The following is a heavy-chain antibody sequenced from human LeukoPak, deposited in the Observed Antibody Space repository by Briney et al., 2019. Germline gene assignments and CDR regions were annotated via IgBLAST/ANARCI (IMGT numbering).Heavy chain of an antibody. CDR3: ATEGDYYDSSGYLRVDY. CDR2: ISSSSSYI. D-gene: IGHD3-22*01. V-gene: IGHV3-21*01. Sequence: GGSLRLSCAASGFTFSSYSMNWVRQAPGKGLEWVSSISSSSSYIYYADSVKGRFTISRDNAKNSLYLQVNSLRAEDTAVYYCATEGDYYDSSGYLRVDYWGQGTLVTVSS. J-gene: IGHJ4*02. CDR1: GFTFSSYS.